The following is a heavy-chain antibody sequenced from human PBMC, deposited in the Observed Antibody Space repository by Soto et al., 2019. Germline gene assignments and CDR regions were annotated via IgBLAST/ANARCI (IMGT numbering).Heavy chain of an antibody. Sequence: GASVKVSCKTSEFTFTTYYIHWVRQAPGQGLEWMGMIDPSGGSTTYAQKFQGRITMTSDMSTSTVYMELSSLRSEDTAVYYCARVPYDTTGYYAFWGQGTLVTV. D-gene: IGHD3-22*01. CDR3: ARVPYDTTGYYAF. CDR1: EFTFTTYY. CDR2: IDPSGGST. V-gene: IGHV1-46*01. J-gene: IGHJ4*02.